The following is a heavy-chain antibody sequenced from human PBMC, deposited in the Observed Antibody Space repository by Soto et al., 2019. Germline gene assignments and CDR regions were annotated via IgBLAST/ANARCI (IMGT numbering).Heavy chain of an antibody. D-gene: IGHD2-2*03. CDR1: GFTFSTYW. V-gene: IGHV3-74*01. CDR2: INSDASHT. CDR3: VRDGYCITTSCYGHGFDT. Sequence: EVQLVESGGGLVQPGGSLRLSCEASGFTFSTYWMHWIRQVPGNGLEWVSRINSDASHTYYADSVKGRFTISRDNAKNTLHLEMNSLRAEDTAVYYCVRDGYCITTSCYGHGFDTWGQGTLVTVSS. J-gene: IGHJ5*02.